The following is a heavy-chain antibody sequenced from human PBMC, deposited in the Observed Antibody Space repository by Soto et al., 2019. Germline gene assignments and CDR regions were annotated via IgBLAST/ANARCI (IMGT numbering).Heavy chain of an antibody. CDR2: VYWNDER. D-gene: IGHD3-22*01. V-gene: IGHV2-5*01. CDR1: GFSLTTTGVG. CDR3: AHYDSSGYFSHFDS. J-gene: IGHJ4*02. Sequence: QIALQESGPTVVKPTQTLTLTCTFSGFSLTTTGVGVGLIRHAPGKDLEWLAMVYWNDERRYSPSLKSRLTITQETSKNQVVLTMTYMDPVDTATYFCAHYDSSGYFSHFDSWGQGTLVNVSS.